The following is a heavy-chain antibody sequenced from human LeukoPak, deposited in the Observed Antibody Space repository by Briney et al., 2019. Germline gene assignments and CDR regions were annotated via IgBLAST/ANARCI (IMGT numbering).Heavy chain of an antibody. CDR2: ISAYNGNT. CDR3: ARDLGYDSSGYYYVYYFDY. Sequence: ASVKVSCKASGYTLTSYGISWVRQAPGQGLEWMGWISAYNGNTNYAQKLQGRVTMTTDTSTSTAYMELRSLRSDDTAVYYCARDLGYDSSGYYYVYYFDYWGQGTLVTVSS. CDR1: GYTLTSYG. J-gene: IGHJ4*02. V-gene: IGHV1-18*01. D-gene: IGHD3-22*01.